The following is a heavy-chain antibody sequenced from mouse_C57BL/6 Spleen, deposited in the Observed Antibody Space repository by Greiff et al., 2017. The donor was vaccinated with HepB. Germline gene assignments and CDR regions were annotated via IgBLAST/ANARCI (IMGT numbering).Heavy chain of an antibody. CDR3: ARRSSGPDAMDY. CDR2: INPGSGGT. D-gene: IGHD3-2*02. J-gene: IGHJ4*01. Sequence: VKLQQSGAELVRPGTSVKVSGKASGYAFTNYLIEWVKQRPGQGLEWIGVINPGSGGTNYNEKFKGKATLTADKSSSTAYMQLSSLTSEDSAVYFCARRSSGPDAMDYWGQGTSVTVSS. CDR1: GYAFTNYL. V-gene: IGHV1-54*01.